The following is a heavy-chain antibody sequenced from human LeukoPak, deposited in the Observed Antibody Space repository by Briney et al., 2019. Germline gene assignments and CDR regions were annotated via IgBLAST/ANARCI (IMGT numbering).Heavy chain of an antibody. D-gene: IGHD3-3*01. CDR1: GYTFTSYG. CDR2: ISAYNGNT. V-gene: IGHV1-18*01. CDR3: ARDPLRFLEDYYYMDV. J-gene: IGHJ6*03. Sequence: ASVKVSCKASGYTFTSYGISWVRQAPGQGLEWMGWISAYNGNTNYAQKLQGRVTMTTDTSTSTAYMELRSLRSDDTAVYYCARDPLRFLEDYYYMDVWGKGTTVTVSS.